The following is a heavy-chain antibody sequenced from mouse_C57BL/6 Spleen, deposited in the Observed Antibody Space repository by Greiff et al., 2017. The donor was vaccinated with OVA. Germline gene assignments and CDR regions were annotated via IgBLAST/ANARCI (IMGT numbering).Heavy chain of an antibody. CDR3: PYYDGSSEGYFDV. D-gene: IGHD1-1*01. V-gene: IGHV14-1*01. CDR1: GFNIKDYY. CDR2: IDPEDGDT. J-gene: IGHJ1*03. Sequence: EVQLQQSGAELVRPGASVKLSCTASGFNIKDYYMHWVKQRPEQGLEWIGRIDPEDGDTEYAPKFQGKATMTADTSSNTAYLQLSSLTSEDTAVYYCPYYDGSSEGYFDVWGTGTTVTVSS.